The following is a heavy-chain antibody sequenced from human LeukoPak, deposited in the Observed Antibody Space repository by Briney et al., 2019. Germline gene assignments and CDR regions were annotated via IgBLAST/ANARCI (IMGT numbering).Heavy chain of an antibody. J-gene: IGHJ4*02. CDR1: GGSISSYY. CDR2: IYYSGIT. CDR3: ARLYSSGWEFDY. Sequence: SETLSLTCTVSGGSISSYYWSWIRQPPGKGLEWIGYIYYSGITNYNPSLKSRVTISVDTSKNQFSLKLSSVTAADTAVYYCARLYSSGWEFDYWGQGTLVTVSS. D-gene: IGHD6-19*01. V-gene: IGHV4-59*01.